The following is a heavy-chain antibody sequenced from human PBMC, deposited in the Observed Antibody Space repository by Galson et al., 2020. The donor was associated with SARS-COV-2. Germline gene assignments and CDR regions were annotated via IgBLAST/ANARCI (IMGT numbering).Heavy chain of an antibody. CDR2: IDYSGST. Sequence: SETLSLTCTVSGVSISCSRYYWGWVRQSPERGLEWIGSIDYSGSTYSNPSLKSRVTISVDTSKNLFSLKLTSVTAVDTAVYYCARQGLTTGFYRYNYYTMEVWGQGTTVTVSS. CDR1: GVSISCSRYY. D-gene: IGHD3-9*01. CDR3: ARQGLTTGFYRYNYYTMEV. V-gene: IGHV4-39*07. J-gene: IGHJ6*02.